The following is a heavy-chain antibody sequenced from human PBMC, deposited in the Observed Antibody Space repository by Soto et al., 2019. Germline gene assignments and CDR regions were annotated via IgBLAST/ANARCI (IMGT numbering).Heavy chain of an antibody. CDR1: GFTVSSNY. D-gene: IGHD2-15*01. CDR3: ARASVPPHRSGGSRHRRAFDI. CDR2: IYSGGST. V-gene: IGHV3-53*01. Sequence: GGSLRLSCAASGFTVSSNYMSWVRQAPGKGLEWVSVIYSGGSTYYADSVKGRFTISRDNSTNTLYLQMNSLRAEDTTVYYCARASVPPHRSGGSRHRRAFDIWGQGTMVTVSS. J-gene: IGHJ3*02.